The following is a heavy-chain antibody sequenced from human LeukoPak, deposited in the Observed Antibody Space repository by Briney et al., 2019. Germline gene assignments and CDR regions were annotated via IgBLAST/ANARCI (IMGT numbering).Heavy chain of an antibody. CDR2: INSNGGST. D-gene: IGHD2-2*01. CDR3: VKGTSTKYYYYGMDV. J-gene: IGHJ6*02. CDR1: GFAFSNYA. V-gene: IGHV3-64D*06. Sequence: PGGSLRLSCSAAGFAFSNYATHWVRQAPGKGLEYVAGINSNGGSTFYADSVKGRFTMFGDNSKNTLYLQMSSLRAADTAVYYCVKGTSTKYYYYGMDVWGQGTTVTVSS.